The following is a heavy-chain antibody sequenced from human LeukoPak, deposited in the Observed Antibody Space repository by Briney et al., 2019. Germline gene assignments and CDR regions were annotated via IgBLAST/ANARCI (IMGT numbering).Heavy chain of an antibody. Sequence: GGSLRLSCAASGFTFSNAWMSWVRQAPGKGLEWVGRIKSKTDGGTTDYAAPVKGRFTISRDDSKNTLYLQMNSLKTEDTAVYYCTTDRDGSYYYYYMDVWGKGTTVTLSS. J-gene: IGHJ6*03. CDR3: TTDRDGSYYYYYMDV. D-gene: IGHD1-26*01. V-gene: IGHV3-15*01. CDR1: GFTFSNAW. CDR2: IKSKTDGGTT.